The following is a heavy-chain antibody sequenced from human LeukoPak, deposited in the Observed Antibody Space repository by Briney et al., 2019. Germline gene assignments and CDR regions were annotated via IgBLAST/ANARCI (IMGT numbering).Heavy chain of an antibody. Sequence: SETLSLTCTVSGGSISSYYWSWIRQPPGKGLEWIGYIYYSGSTNYNPSLKSRVTISVDTSKNQFPLKLSSVTAADTAVYYCARDQTVDNWFDPWGQGTLVTVSS. CDR1: GGSISSYY. CDR3: ARDQTVDNWFDP. D-gene: IGHD1-14*01. CDR2: IYYSGST. J-gene: IGHJ5*02. V-gene: IGHV4-59*01.